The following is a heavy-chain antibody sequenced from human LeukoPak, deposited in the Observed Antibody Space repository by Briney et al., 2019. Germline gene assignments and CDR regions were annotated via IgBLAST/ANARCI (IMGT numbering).Heavy chain of an antibody. CDR2: IYYSGST. D-gene: IGHD5-12*01. CDR1: GGSISSSSYY. CDR3: ARAWSTWLRSARVSAGFDY. Sequence: SETLSLTCTVSGGSISSSSYYWGWIRQPPGKGLEWIGSIYYSGSTYYNPSLKSRVTISVDTSKNQFSLKLSSVTAADTAVYYCARAWSTWLRSARVSAGFDYWGQGTLVTVSS. V-gene: IGHV4-39*01. J-gene: IGHJ4*02.